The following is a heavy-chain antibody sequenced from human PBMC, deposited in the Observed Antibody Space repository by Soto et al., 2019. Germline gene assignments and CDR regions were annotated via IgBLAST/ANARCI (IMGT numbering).Heavy chain of an antibody. J-gene: IGHJ4*02. CDR2: ISASDGRT. Sequence: PGGSLRLSCGVSGFSSRSYDVSWVRQAPGKGLEWVSAISASDGRTYYADSVKGRFTISTDNFKNTLYLQMNSLRAEDTAVYYCATLNWNYVRFPAYWGQGTLVTVSS. CDR3: ATLNWNYVRFPAY. CDR1: GFSSRSYD. D-gene: IGHD1-7*01. V-gene: IGHV3-23*01.